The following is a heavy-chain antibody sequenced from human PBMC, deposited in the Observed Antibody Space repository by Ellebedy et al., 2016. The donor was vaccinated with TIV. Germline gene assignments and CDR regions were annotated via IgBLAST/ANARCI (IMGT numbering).Heavy chain of an antibody. J-gene: IGHJ4*02. CDR2: ISSTGSTI. V-gene: IGHV3-11*01. D-gene: IGHD3-22*01. CDR3: ARDTNVYLIDPHFDY. CDR1: GFTFSDYY. Sequence: GESLKISCAASGFTFSDYYMSWIRQAPGKGLEWVSYISSTGSTIYYADSVKGRFTISRDNAKNSVYLQMNSLRAGDTAVYYCARDTNVYLIDPHFDYWGQGALVTVSS.